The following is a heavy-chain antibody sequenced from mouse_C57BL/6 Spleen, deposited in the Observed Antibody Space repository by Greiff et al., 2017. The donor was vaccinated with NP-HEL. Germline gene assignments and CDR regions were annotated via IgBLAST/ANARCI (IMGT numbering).Heavy chain of an antibody. CDR1: GYTFTDYY. D-gene: IGHD1-1*01. J-gene: IGHJ3*01. CDR2: INPNNGGT. V-gene: IGHV1-26*01. Sequence: DVQLQESGPELVKPGASVKISCKASGYTFTDYYMNWVKQSHGKSLEWIGDINPNNGGTSYNQKFKGKATLTVDKSSSTAYMELRSLTSEDSAVYYCARGRYYYGSSPAWFAYWGQGTLVTVSA. CDR3: ARGRYYYGSSPAWFAY.